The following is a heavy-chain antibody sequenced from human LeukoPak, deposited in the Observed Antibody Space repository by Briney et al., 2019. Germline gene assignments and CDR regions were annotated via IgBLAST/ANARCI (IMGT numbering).Heavy chain of an antibody. CDR2: IDWDDDK. Sequence: TLSLTCTVSGGSISSNDHYWSWIRQPPGKALEWLARIDWDDDKYYSTSLKTRLTISKDTSKNQVVLTMTNMDPVDTATYYCARVVGYSYGPPYYFDYWGQGTLVTVSS. J-gene: IGHJ4*02. CDR1: GGSISSNDHY. D-gene: IGHD5-18*01. V-gene: IGHV2-70*11. CDR3: ARVVGYSYGPPYYFDY.